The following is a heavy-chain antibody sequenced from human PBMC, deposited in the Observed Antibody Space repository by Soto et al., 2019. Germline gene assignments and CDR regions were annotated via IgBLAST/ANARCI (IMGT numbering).Heavy chain of an antibody. Sequence: LRLSCAASGFTFSSYWMSWVRQAPGKGLEWVANIKQDGSEKYYVDSVKGRFTISRDNAKNSLYLQMNSLRAEDTAVYYCARESDRVLRFLEWLSEPYYYYGMDVWGQGTTVTVSS. CDR2: IKQDGSEK. CDR1: GFTFSSYW. J-gene: IGHJ6*02. D-gene: IGHD3-3*01. CDR3: ARESDRVLRFLEWLSEPYYYYGMDV. V-gene: IGHV3-7*03.